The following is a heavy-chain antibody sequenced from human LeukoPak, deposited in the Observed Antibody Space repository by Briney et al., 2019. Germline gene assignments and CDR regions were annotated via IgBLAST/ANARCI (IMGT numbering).Heavy chain of an antibody. Sequence: GGSLRLSCAASGFTFSDYCMSWIRQAPGKGLEWVSYISSSGTTIYYADSVKGRFTISRDNGQSSLYLQMNSLRAEDTAVYYCARDPRGAVVPGAMGVWGKGTTVTVSS. CDR3: ARDPRGAVVPGAMGV. CDR2: ISSSGTTI. CDR1: GFTFSDYC. V-gene: IGHV3-11*01. J-gene: IGHJ6*04. D-gene: IGHD2-2*01.